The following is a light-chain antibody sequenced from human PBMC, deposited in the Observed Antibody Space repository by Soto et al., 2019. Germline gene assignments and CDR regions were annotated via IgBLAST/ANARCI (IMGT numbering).Light chain of an antibody. CDR2: GAS. J-gene: IGKJ2*01. CDR3: QRHNYWPS. CDR1: QSVSSN. Sequence: EIVMTQSPATLSVSPGERATLSCRASQSVSSNLAWYQQKPGQAPRLLLYGASTRATGIPGRFSGSGSGTEFTLTITSPQSEDFAVYYCQRHNYWPSFGQGTKLEIK. V-gene: IGKV3-15*01.